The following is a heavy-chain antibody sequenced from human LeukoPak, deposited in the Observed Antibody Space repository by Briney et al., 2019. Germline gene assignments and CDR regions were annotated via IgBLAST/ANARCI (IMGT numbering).Heavy chain of an antibody. CDR3: AKDRGGSGSYYPLDY. V-gene: IGHV3-20*04. J-gene: IGHJ4*02. D-gene: IGHD3-10*01. CDR2: INWNGGST. Sequence: PGGSLRLSCAASGFTFDDYGMSWVRQAPGKGLEWVSGINWNGGSTGYADSVKGRFTISRDNAKNSLYLQMNSLRAEDTALYYCAKDRGGSGSYYPLDYWGQGTLVTVSS. CDR1: GFTFDDYG.